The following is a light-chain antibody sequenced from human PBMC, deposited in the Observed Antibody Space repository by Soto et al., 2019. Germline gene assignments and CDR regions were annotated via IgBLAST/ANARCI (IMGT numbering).Light chain of an antibody. Sequence: QSVLTQPASVSGSLGQSITISCTGTTSDIGVYNYVSWYQHHPGKAPKLMIYEVSNRPSGVSYRFSCSQSGNTASLTISGLQAEDEADYYSSSYTTSTRVFGGGTKLTVL. J-gene: IGLJ3*02. V-gene: IGLV2-14*01. CDR3: SSYTTSTRV. CDR2: EVS. CDR1: TSDIGVYNY.